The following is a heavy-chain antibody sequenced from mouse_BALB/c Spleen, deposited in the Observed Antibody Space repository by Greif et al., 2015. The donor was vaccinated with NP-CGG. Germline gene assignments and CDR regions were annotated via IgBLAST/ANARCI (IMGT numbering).Heavy chain of an antibody. D-gene: IGHD2-14*01. CDR2: IYPGNSDT. J-gene: IGHJ2*01. Sequence: VQLQQSGTVLARPGASVKMSCKASGYSFTSYWMHWVKQRPGQGLEWIGAIYPGNSDTSYNQKFKGKAKLTAVTSASTAYMELSSLTNEDSAVYYCTRDYRYAYLDYWGQGTTLTVSS. CDR3: TRDYRYAYLDY. CDR1: GYSFTSYW. V-gene: IGHV1-5*01.